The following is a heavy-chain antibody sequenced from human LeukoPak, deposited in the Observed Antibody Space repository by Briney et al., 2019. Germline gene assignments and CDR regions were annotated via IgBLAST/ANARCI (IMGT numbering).Heavy chain of an antibody. CDR3: ARDSDWYSSAPRSWFDP. CDR2: IYYSGST. CDR1: GGSISSYY. Sequence: SETLSLTCTVSGGSISSYYWSWIRQPPGKGLEWIGSIYYSGSTYYNPSLKSRVTISIDTSKNQFSLKLTSVTAADTAVYYCARDSDWYSSAPRSWFDPWGQGTLVTVSS. V-gene: IGHV4-59*12. J-gene: IGHJ5*02. D-gene: IGHD6-19*01.